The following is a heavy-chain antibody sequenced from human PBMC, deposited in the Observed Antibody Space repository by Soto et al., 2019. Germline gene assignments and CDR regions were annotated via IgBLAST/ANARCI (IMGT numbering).Heavy chain of an antibody. CDR3: ARDSVVNWHYVATIEGELDY. D-gene: IGHD2-21*01. CDR2: ISGSSSYI. CDR1: GFTFRTYT. Sequence: EVQLVESGGGLGKAGGSLRLSCAASGFTFRTYTMNWVRQAPGKGLEWVSIISGSSSYIYYAASLKGRFTVSRDNARNSLFPQMNSLRAEDTALYFCARDSVVNWHYVATIEGELDYWVQGALLIVSS. V-gene: IGHV3-21*01. J-gene: IGHJ4*02.